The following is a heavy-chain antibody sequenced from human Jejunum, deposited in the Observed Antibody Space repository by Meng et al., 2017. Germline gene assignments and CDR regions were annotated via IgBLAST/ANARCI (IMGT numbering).Heavy chain of an antibody. J-gene: IGHJ4*02. CDR3: AGGLDSTAYTEH. D-gene: IGHD3-16*01. CDR2: IYNSGTT. CDR1: GGSITTTSSGYF. Sequence: QLQLQESGPGLVKPSETLSLTCTVSGGSITTTSSGYFWGWIRQSPGKGLEWMGSIYNSGTTYYNVPLKSRVTISVDKSKNLLFLNLNSVTAADTAVYYCAGGLDSTAYTEHWGQGTLVTVSS. V-gene: IGHV4-39*01.